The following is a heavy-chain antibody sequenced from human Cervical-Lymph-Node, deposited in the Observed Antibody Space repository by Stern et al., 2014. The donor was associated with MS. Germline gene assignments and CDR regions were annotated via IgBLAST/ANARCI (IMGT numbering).Heavy chain of an antibody. V-gene: IGHV3-23*04. CDR1: GFTFSSCA. J-gene: IGHJ4*02. Sequence: EAQLVESGGGLLQPGGSLRLSCEASGFTFSSCAMTWVRQAPGKGLEWVSSMGANGVATYYVDSVKGRFAISRDNSKNTVYLEMSSLRVDDTAVYFCAKEKWVPATAEIDYWGQGTLVTVSS. CDR3: AKEKWVPATAEIDY. D-gene: IGHD2-2*01. CDR2: MGANGVAT.